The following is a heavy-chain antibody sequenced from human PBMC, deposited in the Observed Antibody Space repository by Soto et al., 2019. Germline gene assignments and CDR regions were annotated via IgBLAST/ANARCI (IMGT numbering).Heavy chain of an antibody. CDR2: IKQDGGEK. Sequence: EVQLVESGGGLVQPGGSLRLSCAASGFTFSNYWMTWVRQAPGKGLEWVANIKQDGGEKYYLVSVKGRFTISRDNAKNSLYLQVNSLRTEDTAVSYCARETGFLTNLRYCNSPTCPEDSWGQGALVTVSS. V-gene: IGHV3-7*01. D-gene: IGHD2-8*02. J-gene: IGHJ4*02. CDR3: ARETGFLTNLRYCNSPTCPEDS. CDR1: GFTFSNYW.